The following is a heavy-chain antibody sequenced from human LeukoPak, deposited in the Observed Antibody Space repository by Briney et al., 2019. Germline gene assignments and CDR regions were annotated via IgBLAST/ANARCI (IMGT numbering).Heavy chain of an antibody. CDR2: IYYSGST. J-gene: IGHJ5*02. V-gene: IGHV4-30-4*01. CDR1: GGSISSGDYY. CDR3: ARYYGSGTPWFDP. Sequence: NPSETLSLTCTVSGGSISSGDYYWSWIRQPPGKGLEWIGYIYYSGSTYYNPSLKSRVTITVDTSKNQFSLKLRSVTAADTAVYYCARYYGSGTPWFDPWGQGTLVTVSS. D-gene: IGHD3-10*01.